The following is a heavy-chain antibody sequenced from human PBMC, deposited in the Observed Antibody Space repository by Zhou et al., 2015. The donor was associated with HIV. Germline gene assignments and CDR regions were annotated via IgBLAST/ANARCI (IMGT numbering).Heavy chain of an antibody. J-gene: IGHJ4*02. Sequence: EVQLVESGGGLVQPGRSLRLSCTASGFTFGDYAMSWFRQAPGKGLEWVGFIRSKAYGGTTEYAASVKGRFTISRDDSKSIAYLQMNSLKTEDTAVYYCTRGVGSSGYYVDYWGQGTLVTVSS. CDR1: GFTFGDYA. V-gene: IGHV3-49*03. CDR3: TRGVGSSGYYVDY. D-gene: IGHD3-22*01. CDR2: IRSKAYGGTT.